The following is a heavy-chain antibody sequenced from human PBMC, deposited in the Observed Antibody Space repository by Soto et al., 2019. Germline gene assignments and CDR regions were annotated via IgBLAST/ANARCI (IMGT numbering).Heavy chain of an antibody. CDR3: TGVRLDYFDY. CDR1: GFTFGDYA. CDR2: IRSKAYGGTT. Sequence: GGSLRLSCPASGFTFGDYAMSWVRQAPGKGLEWVGFIRSKAYGGTTEYAASVKGRFTISRDDSKSIAYLQMNSLKTEDTAVYYCTGVRLDYFDYWGQGTLVTVSS. J-gene: IGHJ4*02. V-gene: IGHV3-49*04.